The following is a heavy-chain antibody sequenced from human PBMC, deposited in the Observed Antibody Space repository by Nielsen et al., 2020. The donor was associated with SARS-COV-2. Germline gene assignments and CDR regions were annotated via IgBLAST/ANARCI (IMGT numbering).Heavy chain of an antibody. CDR1: GFTFSSYD. CDR3: ARALYSGSHYYYGMDV. Sequence: GESLKISCAASGFTFSSYDMHWVRQVTGKGLEWVSAIGSAGDPYCPDSVRGRSTISRENAKDSLYLEINSLRAGDTAVYYCARALYSGSHYYYGMDVWGQGTTVTVSS. CDR2: IGSAGDP. D-gene: IGHD1-26*01. J-gene: IGHJ6*02. V-gene: IGHV3-13*04.